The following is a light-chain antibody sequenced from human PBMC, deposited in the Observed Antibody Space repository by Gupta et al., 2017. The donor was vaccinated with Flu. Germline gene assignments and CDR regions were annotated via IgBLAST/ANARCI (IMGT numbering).Light chain of an antibody. CDR3: QSADNSGTSPWV. J-gene: IGLJ3*02. Sequence: YELTQPPSMTVSPGQTATITCSGDALPKQYSYWYQPKAGQAPILMIFKDSERPSGISERFSGSSSGTIVTLTINNVQAEDEADYYCQSADNSGTSPWVFGGGTKLTVL. CDR1: ALPKQY. V-gene: IGLV3-25*02. CDR2: KDS.